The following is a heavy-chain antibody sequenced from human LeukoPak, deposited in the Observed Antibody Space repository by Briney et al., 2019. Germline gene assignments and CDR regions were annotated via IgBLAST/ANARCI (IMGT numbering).Heavy chain of an antibody. CDR3: ARFSFDIRTGYYYGMDV. CDR2: INAGNGNT. V-gene: IGHV1-3*01. Sequence: ASVKVSCKASGYTFTSYAMHWVRQAPGQRLEWMGWINAGNGNTKYSQKFQGRVTITRDTSASTAYMELSSLRSEDTAVYYCARFSFDIRTGYYYGMDVWGQGTTVTVSS. D-gene: IGHD3/OR15-3a*01. CDR1: GYTFTSYA. J-gene: IGHJ6*02.